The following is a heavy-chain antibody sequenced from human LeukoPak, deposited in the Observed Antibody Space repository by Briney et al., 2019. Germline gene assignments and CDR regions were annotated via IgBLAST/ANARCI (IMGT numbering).Heavy chain of an antibody. V-gene: IGHV1-18*01. CDR3: ARDQGGRLFGVVPRHAFDI. J-gene: IGHJ3*02. CDR2: ISAYNGNT. Sequence: ASVKVSCKASGYTFTSYGISWVRQAPGQGLEWMGWISAYNGNTNYAQKLQGRVTMTTDTSTSTAYMELRSLGSDDTAVYYCARDQGGRLFGVVPRHAFDIWGQGTTVTVSA. D-gene: IGHD3-3*01. CDR1: GYTFTSYG.